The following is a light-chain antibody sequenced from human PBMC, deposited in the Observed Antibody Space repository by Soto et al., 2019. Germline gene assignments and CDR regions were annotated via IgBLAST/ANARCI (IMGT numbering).Light chain of an antibody. J-gene: IGKJ5*01. CDR3: QQYGSSPIT. CDR1: PSITSSY. CDR2: GSS. V-gene: IGKV3-20*01. Sequence: EIVLTQSPGTLSLSPGERATLSCRARPSITSSYLAWYQQKPGQAPRLLIYGSSRRATGIPDRFSGSGSGTDFTLTISRLEPEDFAVYYCQQYGSSPITFGQGTRLEIK.